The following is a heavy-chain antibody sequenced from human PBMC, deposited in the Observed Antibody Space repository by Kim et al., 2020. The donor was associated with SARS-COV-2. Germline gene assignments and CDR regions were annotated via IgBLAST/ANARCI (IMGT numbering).Heavy chain of an antibody. CDR3: ARDVAYSGSSYYNYGMDV. V-gene: IGHV1-18*01. D-gene: IGHD1-26*01. J-gene: IGHJ6*02. CDR2: ISGYNGNT. Sequence: ASVKVSCKASGYNFTSYGISWVRQAPGQGPEWMGWISGYNGNTNYAQKLQGRVTMTTDTSASTAYMDLRSLRSDDAAVYYCARDVAYSGSSYYNYGMDVWGQGTTVTVSS. CDR1: GYNFTSYG.